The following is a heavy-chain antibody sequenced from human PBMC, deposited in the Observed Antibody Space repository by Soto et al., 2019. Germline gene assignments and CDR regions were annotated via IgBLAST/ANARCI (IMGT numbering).Heavy chain of an antibody. CDR1: GDSVSSNSAG. V-gene: IGHV6-1*01. Sequence: PSQTLSLTCDISGDSVSSNSAGWNWIRQTPSRDLEWLGRTYYRSKWYNIYAASVKSRVSVNPDTAKNQFSLQLNSVTPEDTAVYYCARGSWDDVSGHYYMDVWGKGTTVTVSS. D-gene: IGHD1-1*01. CDR3: ARGSWDDVSGHYYMDV. J-gene: IGHJ6*03. CDR2: TYYRSKWYN.